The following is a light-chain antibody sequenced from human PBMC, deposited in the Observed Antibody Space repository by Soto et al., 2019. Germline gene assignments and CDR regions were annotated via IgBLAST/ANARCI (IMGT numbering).Light chain of an antibody. J-gene: IGKJ1*01. V-gene: IGKV1-17*01. CDR1: QGIRND. CDR3: LQHNSYPRT. CDR2: AAS. Sequence: DIQMTQSPSSLSASVGDRVTITCRASQGIRNDLSWYQQKPGKAPKRLIYAASTLQSGVPSRFSGSGSGTEFTLTISSLKHEDFATYYCLQHNSYPRTFGQGTKVEIK.